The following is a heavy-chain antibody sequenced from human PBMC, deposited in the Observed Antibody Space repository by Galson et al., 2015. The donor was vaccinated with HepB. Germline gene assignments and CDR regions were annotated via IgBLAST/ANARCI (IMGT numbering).Heavy chain of an antibody. CDR3: ATDLQGRVTPSFDY. D-gene: IGHD3-16*01. CDR2: IRYDGSNE. Sequence: SLRLSCAASGFTFSSYGMHWVRQAPGKGLEWVAFIRYDGSNEYYADSVKGRFTISRDNSKNTLYLQMNSLRAEDTAVYYCATDLQGRVTPSFDYWGQGTLVTVSS. J-gene: IGHJ4*02. CDR1: GFTFSSYG. V-gene: IGHV3-30*02.